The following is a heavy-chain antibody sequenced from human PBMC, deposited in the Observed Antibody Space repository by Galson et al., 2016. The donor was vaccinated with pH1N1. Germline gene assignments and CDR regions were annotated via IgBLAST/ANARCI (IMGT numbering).Heavy chain of an antibody. CDR3: TGTLLSFGEPNNADF. Sequence: SLRLSCAPSGFSVSNNHMSWVCQAPGKGLEWVSVIYRGGSTYYADSLEGRFTISRDDSKNMLYLQMNSLRVDDTAIHYCTGTLLSFGEPNNADFWGQGTQVTVSS. J-gene: IGHJ4*02. D-gene: IGHD3-10*01. CDR1: GFSVSNNH. V-gene: IGHV3-53*01. CDR2: IYRGGST.